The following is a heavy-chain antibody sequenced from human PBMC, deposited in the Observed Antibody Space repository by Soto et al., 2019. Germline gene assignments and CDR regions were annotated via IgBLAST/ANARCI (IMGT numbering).Heavy chain of an antibody. CDR3: ARDALRFLEWDT. V-gene: IGHV3-33*01. Sequence: QVQLVESGGGVVQPGRSLRLSCAASGFTFSSYGMHWVRQAPGKGLEWVAVIWYDGSNKYYADSVKGRFTISRDNSKNTLDLQMNSLRAEDTAVYYCARDALRFLEWDTWGQGTLVTVSS. CDR2: IWYDGSNK. J-gene: IGHJ5*02. D-gene: IGHD3-3*01. CDR1: GFTFSSYG.